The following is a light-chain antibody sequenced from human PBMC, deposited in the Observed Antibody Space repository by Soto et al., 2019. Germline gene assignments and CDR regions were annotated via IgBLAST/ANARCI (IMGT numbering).Light chain of an antibody. Sequence: EIVMTQSPATLSVSPGERATLSCWARQCVSGSLAWYQQKPGRAARRLLYGASTRAAGIPPRYRSSGAGTEVTLTISSQQSEDVAGDYCQQYKNGPPRTVGEGTRLEIK. CDR2: GAS. CDR1: QCVSGS. J-gene: IGKJ5*01. CDR3: QQYKNGPPRT. V-gene: IGKV3-15*01.